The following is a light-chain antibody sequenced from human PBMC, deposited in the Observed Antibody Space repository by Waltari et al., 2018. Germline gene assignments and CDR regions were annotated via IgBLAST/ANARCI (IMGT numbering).Light chain of an antibody. CDR2: KAS. CDR3: QQYHNYKT. J-gene: IGKJ1*01. Sequence: DIQMTQSPSTLSASVGDRVTITCRASQNINTWLAWYQQKVGQAPKLLIYKASNLQNGVPSRFSASGSGTEFTLAISSLQPDDLATYYCQQYHNYKTFGQGTKVDIK. CDR1: QNINTW. V-gene: IGKV1-5*03.